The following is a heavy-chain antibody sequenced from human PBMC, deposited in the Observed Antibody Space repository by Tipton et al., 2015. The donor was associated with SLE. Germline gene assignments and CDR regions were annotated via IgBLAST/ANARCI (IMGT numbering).Heavy chain of an antibody. CDR1: GFTFSIYS. Sequence: QLVQSGGGLVQPGGSLRLSCAASGFTFSIYSMNWVRQAPGRGLEWVSYITSDTRTIHYSDSVKGRFSISRDNAKNLVYLQMNSLRPEDTAVYYCARSVRYYFDLWGRGTLVTVSS. D-gene: IGHD3-9*01. J-gene: IGHJ2*01. V-gene: IGHV3-48*01. CDR2: ITSDTRTI. CDR3: ARSVRYYFDL.